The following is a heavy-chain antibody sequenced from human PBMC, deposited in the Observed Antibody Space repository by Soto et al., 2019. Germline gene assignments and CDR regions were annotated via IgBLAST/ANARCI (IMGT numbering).Heavy chain of an antibody. CDR3: ASKMAPRIFDY. CDR1: GFSLITSGVG. Sequence: QITLKEAGPTLVKPTQTLTLTCSFSGFSLITSGVGVDWIRQPPGKALEWLALIYWDDDKGYSTSLKSRLTITKDISRIQVVLTITNMDPADTSTYYCASKMAPRIFDYWGQGTLVTVSS. V-gene: IGHV2-5*02. CDR2: IYWDDDK. J-gene: IGHJ4*02.